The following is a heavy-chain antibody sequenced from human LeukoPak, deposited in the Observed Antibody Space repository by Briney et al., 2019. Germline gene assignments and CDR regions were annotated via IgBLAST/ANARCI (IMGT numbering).Heavy chain of an antibody. Sequence: GGSLRLSCAASVFTFSSYAMTWVRQAPGGGLEWISAISGSTNTPYYADSVKGRFTISRDNSKNTLYLQMISLRADGTAVYYCAKSGEVLRTTYYGMDVWGQGTTVTVSS. D-gene: IGHD2/OR15-2a*01. V-gene: IGHV3-23*01. CDR3: AKSGEVLRTTYYGMDV. J-gene: IGHJ6*02. CDR1: VFTFSSYA. CDR2: ISGSTNTP.